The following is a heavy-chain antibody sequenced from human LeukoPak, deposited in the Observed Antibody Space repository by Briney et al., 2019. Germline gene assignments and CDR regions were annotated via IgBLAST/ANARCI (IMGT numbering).Heavy chain of an antibody. V-gene: IGHV3-23*01. J-gene: IGHJ4*02. D-gene: IGHD3-22*01. Sequence: GGSLRLSCAASGFTFSSYAMSWVRQAPGKGLEWVSAISGSGGSTYYADSVKGRFTISRDNSKNTLYLQMNSLRAEDKAVYYCANSRLYYYDSSGSRDYWGQGTLVTVSS. CDR3: ANSRLYYYDSSGSRDY. CDR1: GFTFSSYA. CDR2: ISGSGGST.